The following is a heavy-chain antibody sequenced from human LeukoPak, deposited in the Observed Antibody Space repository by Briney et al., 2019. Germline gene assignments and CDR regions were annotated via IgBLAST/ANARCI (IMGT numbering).Heavy chain of an antibody. V-gene: IGHV3-74*01. J-gene: IGHJ4*02. CDR3: ARDGYCSGGTCYGKDY. CDR1: GFIFSNYW. Sequence: GGSVRLSCVASGFIFSNYWLHWVRQAPGKGLAWVSRINTDECSINYVDSVKCRFTVSRDNAKNTLYLQMSSLGPEETAVYYCARDGYCSGGTCYGKDYWGQGTLVTVSS. CDR2: INTDECSI. D-gene: IGHD2-15*01.